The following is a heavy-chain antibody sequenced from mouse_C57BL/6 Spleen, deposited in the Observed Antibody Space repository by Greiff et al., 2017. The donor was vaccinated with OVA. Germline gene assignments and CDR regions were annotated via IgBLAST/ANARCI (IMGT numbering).Heavy chain of an antibody. CDR2: IYPRSGNT. J-gene: IGHJ2*01. V-gene: IGHV1-81*01. CDR1: GYTFTSYG. D-gene: IGHD1-1*01. CDR3: ARGNYYYGSSGFDY. Sequence: VQLQQSGAELARPGASVKLSCKASGYTFTSYGISWVKQRTGQGLEWIGEIYPRSGNTYYNEKFKGKATLTADKSSSTAYMELRSLTSEDSAVYFCARGNYYYGSSGFDYWGQGTTLTVSS.